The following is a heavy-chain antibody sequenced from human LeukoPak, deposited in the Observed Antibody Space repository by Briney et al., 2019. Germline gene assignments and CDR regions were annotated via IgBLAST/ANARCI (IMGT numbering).Heavy chain of an antibody. D-gene: IGHD3-10*01. CDR2: LKHDGIEK. V-gene: IGHV3-7*01. J-gene: IGHJ3*02. CDR1: GFAFSSYW. Sequence: PGGSLRLSCAASGFAFSSYWMDRVRQAPGKGPEWVANLKHDGIEKYLVDSVKGRFAISRDNAKNLLYLRTNNLRVEDTAVYYCAREGMFRGVPDAFDMWGQGTMVTVSS. CDR3: AREGMFRGVPDAFDM.